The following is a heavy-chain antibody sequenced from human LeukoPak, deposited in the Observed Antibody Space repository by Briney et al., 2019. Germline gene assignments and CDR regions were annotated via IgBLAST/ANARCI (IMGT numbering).Heavy chain of an antibody. D-gene: IGHD6-6*01. CDR3: ARDRRSRPVDY. CDR2: INWNGSTT. Sequence: PGGSLRLSCAASGFTFDDYGMNWVRQAPGKGLEWVSGINWNGSTTGYADSVKGRFTISRDNSKNTLYLQMNSLRAEDTAVYYCARDRRSRPVDYWGQGTLVTVSS. J-gene: IGHJ4*02. CDR1: GFTFDDYG. V-gene: IGHV3-20*04.